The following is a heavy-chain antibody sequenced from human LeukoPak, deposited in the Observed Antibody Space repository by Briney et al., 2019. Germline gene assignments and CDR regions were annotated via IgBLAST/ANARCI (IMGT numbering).Heavy chain of an antibody. CDR3: ASVPNGNYVGAFDFQR. CDR2: ISGVGK. J-gene: IGHJ1*01. V-gene: IGHV3-23*01. D-gene: IGHD4-17*01. Sequence: PGGALRLSCVASGFTLSNFALTWVRQAPAGGLEWGSSISGVGKYYQDSETGRFSISRDNHRNTLYLQMSSLRAEDTAVYYCASVPNGNYVGAFDFQRWGQGTLVTVSS. CDR1: GFTLSNFA.